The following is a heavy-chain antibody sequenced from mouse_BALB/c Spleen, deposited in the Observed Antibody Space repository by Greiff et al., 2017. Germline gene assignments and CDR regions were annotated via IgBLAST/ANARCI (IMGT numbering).Heavy chain of an antibody. CDR3: ARFWDGFDY. Sequence: EVMLVESGGGLVQPGGSRKLSCAASGFTFSSFGMHWVRQAPEKGLEWVAYISSGSSTIYYADTVKGRFTISRDNPKNTLFLQMTSLRSEDTAMYYCARFWDGFDYWGQGTTLTVSS. D-gene: IGHD4-1*01. CDR1: GFTFSSFG. CDR2: ISSGSSTI. J-gene: IGHJ2*01. V-gene: IGHV5-17*02.